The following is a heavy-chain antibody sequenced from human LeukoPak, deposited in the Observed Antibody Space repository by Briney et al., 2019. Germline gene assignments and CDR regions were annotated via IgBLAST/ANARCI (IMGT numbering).Heavy chain of an antibody. Sequence: PGGSLRLSCAASGFTFSSYGMHWVRQAPGKGLEWVAFVRYDGSNKYYADSVKGRFTISRDNAKNTLYLQMNSLRAEDTAVYYCARRLAYCGGDCYSFAFDIWGQGTMVTVSS. J-gene: IGHJ3*02. CDR1: GFTFSSYG. CDR2: VRYDGSNK. D-gene: IGHD2-21*02. V-gene: IGHV3-30*02. CDR3: ARRLAYCGGDCYSFAFDI.